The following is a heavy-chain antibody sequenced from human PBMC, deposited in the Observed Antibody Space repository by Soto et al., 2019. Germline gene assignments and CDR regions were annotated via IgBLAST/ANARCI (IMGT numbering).Heavy chain of an antibody. J-gene: IGHJ4*02. D-gene: IGHD4-17*01. Sequence: PGGSLRLSCAVSGFTVSSNHVTWVRQATGQGLEWVSAIYNSGSTYYADSVKGRFIVSRDNAKNTVYLQMNSLRVEDTAVYYCAGYGGNSVWGQGTPVTVSS. CDR3: AGYGGNSV. CDR1: GFTVSSNH. V-gene: IGHV3-53*01. CDR2: IYNSGST.